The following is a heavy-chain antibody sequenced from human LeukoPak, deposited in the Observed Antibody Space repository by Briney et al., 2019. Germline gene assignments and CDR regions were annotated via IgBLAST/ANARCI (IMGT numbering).Heavy chain of an antibody. Sequence: SGGSLRLSCAASGFTFSSYGMHWVRQAPGKGLEWVAVISYDGSNKYYADSVKGRFTISRDNSKNTLYLQMNSLRAEDTAVYYCAKDTPTYGDSTPGGIYYYYGMDVWGQGTTVTVSS. CDR1: GFTFSSYG. D-gene: IGHD4-17*01. CDR3: AKDTPTYGDSTPGGIYYYYGMDV. CDR2: ISYDGSNK. V-gene: IGHV3-30*18. J-gene: IGHJ6*02.